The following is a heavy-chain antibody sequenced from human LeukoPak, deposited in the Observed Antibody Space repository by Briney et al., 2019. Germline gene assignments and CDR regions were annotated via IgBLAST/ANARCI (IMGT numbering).Heavy chain of an antibody. V-gene: IGHV4-38-2*01. CDR1: GDSIRNANY. CDR3: ARVASSILGYASFDF. CDR2: MHHGGST. J-gene: IGHJ4*02. Sequence: SETLSLTCGVSGDSIRNANYWGWIRQPPGQGLEWIAGMHHGGSTFYNPSLQGRVAISMYTSKNQFSLNLNYVTAADTAVYYCARVASSILGYASFDFWGQGTLVTVSS. D-gene: IGHD2-2*01.